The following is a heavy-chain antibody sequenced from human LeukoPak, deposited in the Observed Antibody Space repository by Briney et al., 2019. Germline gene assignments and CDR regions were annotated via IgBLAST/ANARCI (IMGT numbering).Heavy chain of an antibody. D-gene: IGHD6-19*01. CDR2: IGTAGDT. Sequence: PGGSLRLSCAASGFTFSDYDMHWVRQATGKGLEWVSAIGTAGDTYYTGSVKGRFTISRDNSKNTLYLQMNSLRAEDTAVYYCAEDRSRLVHDLYYFDYWGQGTLVTVSS. J-gene: IGHJ4*02. CDR3: AEDRSRLVHDLYYFDY. V-gene: IGHV3-13*01. CDR1: GFTFSDYD.